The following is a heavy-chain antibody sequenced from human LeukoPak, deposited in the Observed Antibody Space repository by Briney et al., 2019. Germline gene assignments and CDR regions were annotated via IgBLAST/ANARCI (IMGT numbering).Heavy chain of an antibody. CDR1: GFTVSSNY. CDR3: ARDKGRCWFDP. J-gene: IGHJ5*02. Sequence: GGSLRLSCAASGFTVSSNYMTWVRQAPGKGLEWVSSISSSSSYIYYADSVKGRFTISRDNAKNSLYLQMNSLRAEDTAVYYCARDKGRCWFDPWGQGTLVTVSS. CDR2: ISSSSSYI. V-gene: IGHV3-21*01.